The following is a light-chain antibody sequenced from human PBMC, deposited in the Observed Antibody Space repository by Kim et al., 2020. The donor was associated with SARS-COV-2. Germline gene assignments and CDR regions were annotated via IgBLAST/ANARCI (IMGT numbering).Light chain of an antibody. V-gene: IGLV4-60*03. Sequence: QPVLTQSSSASASLGSSVKLTCTLISGHSSYLIAWHQQQPGKAPRYLMKLEGSGSYNKGSGVPDRSSGSSSGADRYLTISNLQSEDEADYYCETWDSNTRVFGGGTKLTAL. J-gene: IGLJ3*02. CDR3: ETWDSNTRV. CDR2: LEGSGSY. CDR1: SGHSSYL.